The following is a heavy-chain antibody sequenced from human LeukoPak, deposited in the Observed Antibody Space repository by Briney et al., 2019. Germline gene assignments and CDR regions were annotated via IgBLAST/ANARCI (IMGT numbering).Heavy chain of an antibody. Sequence: QSGGSLRLSCAASGFTFDDYAMSWVRQAPGKGLEWVSAISGSGGSTYYADSVKGRFTISRDNSKNTLYLQMNSLRAEDTAVYYCAVTGRGYDLWFDPWGQGTLVTVSS. D-gene: IGHD5-12*01. J-gene: IGHJ5*02. CDR3: AVTGRGYDLWFDP. CDR2: ISGSGGST. CDR1: GFTFDDYA. V-gene: IGHV3-23*01.